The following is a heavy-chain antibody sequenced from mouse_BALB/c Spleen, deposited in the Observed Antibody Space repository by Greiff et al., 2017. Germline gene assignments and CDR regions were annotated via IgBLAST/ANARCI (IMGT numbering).Heavy chain of an antibody. CDR3: ARDDDYDRMDY. CDR1: GFSLTSYG. V-gene: IGHV2-9*02. J-gene: IGHJ4*01. CDR2: IWAGGST. Sequence: QVQLKQSGPGLVAPSQSLSITCTVSGFSLTSYGVHWVRQPPGKGLEWLGVIWAGGSTNYNSALMSRLSISKDNSKSQVFLKMNSLQTDDTAMYYCARDDDYDRMDYWGQGTSVTVSS. D-gene: IGHD2-4*01.